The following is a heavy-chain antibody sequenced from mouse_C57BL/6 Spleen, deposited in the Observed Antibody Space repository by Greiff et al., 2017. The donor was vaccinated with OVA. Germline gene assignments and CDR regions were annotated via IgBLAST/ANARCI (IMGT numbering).Heavy chain of an antibody. D-gene: IGHD1-1*01. V-gene: IGHV1-61*01. Sequence: QVQLKQPGAELVRPGSSVKLSCKASGYTFTSYWMDWVKQRPGQGLEWIGNIYPSDSETHYNQKFKDKATLTVDKSSSTAYMQLSSLTSEDSAVYYCARSGEDYGSPWFAYWGKGTLVTVSA. CDR3: ARSGEDYGSPWFAY. CDR2: IYPSDSET. J-gene: IGHJ3*01. CDR1: GYTFTSYW.